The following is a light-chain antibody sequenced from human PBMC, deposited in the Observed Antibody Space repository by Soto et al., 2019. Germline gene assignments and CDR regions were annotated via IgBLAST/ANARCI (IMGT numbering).Light chain of an antibody. J-gene: IGLJ2*01. Sequence: QSVLTQPPSASGSPGQSVTISWTGTSSDVGGYNYVSWYQQHPGKAPKLMIYEVSKRPSGVPDRFSGSKSGNTASLTVSGLQAEDEADYYCSSYAGGNNVVFGGGTKLTVL. CDR3: SSYAGGNNVV. CDR2: EVS. V-gene: IGLV2-8*01. CDR1: SSDVGGYNY.